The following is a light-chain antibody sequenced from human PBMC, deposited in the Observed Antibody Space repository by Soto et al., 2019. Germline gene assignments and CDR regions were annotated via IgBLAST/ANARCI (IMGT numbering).Light chain of an antibody. CDR3: QQYNSYPWT. CDR1: QSVSNS. V-gene: IGKV1-5*03. Sequence: DIQMTQSPSTLSASVGDRVTITCRASQSVSNSLAWYQQKPGKAPKLLIYKASSLESGVPSKFSGSGSGTEFTLTISSVQPDDFATYYCQQYNSYPWTFGQGTKVDIK. CDR2: KAS. J-gene: IGKJ1*01.